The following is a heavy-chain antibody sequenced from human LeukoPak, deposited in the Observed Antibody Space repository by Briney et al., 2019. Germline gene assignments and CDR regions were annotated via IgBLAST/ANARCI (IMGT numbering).Heavy chain of an antibody. Sequence: GGSLRLSCAPSGFTLSSYCMHWVRPAPGKGLVCVSRINSDASSTSYADSVKGRFTISRDNAKNTLKLQMNSPRAEDTAEYYCARGDYGGDNWFDPWGQGTLVTVSS. D-gene: IGHD4-17*01. V-gene: IGHV3-74*01. CDR1: GFTLSSYC. CDR2: INSDASST. CDR3: ARGDYGGDNWFDP. J-gene: IGHJ5*02.